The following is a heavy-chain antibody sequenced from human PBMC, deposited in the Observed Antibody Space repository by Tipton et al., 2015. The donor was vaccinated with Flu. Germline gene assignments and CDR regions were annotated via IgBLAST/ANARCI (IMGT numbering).Heavy chain of an antibody. Sequence: LRLSCTVPGGSISSYYWSWIRQPPGKGLEWIGYIYYSGSTNYNPSLKSRVTISVDTSKNQFSLKLSSVTAAATAVYYCARYGSVYAFDIWGQGTMVTVSS. V-gene: IGHV4-59*01. CDR1: GGSISSYY. CDR3: ARYGSVYAFDI. J-gene: IGHJ3*02. CDR2: IYYSGST. D-gene: IGHD4-17*01.